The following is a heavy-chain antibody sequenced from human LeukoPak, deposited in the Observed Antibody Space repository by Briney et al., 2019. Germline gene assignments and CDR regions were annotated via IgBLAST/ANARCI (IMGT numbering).Heavy chain of an antibody. CDR2: ISMSSSYI. CDR1: GFTFSSYT. J-gene: IGHJ4*02. Sequence: GGSLRLSCAASGFTFSSYTMNWDRQAPGKGLEWVSSISMSSSYIYYAESVKGRFTISRDNAKNSLYLQMNSLRAEDMAVYYCARGGPHDYSDYCFDYWGQGTLVTVSS. CDR3: ARGGPHDYSDYCFDY. D-gene: IGHD4-11*01. V-gene: IGHV3-21*01.